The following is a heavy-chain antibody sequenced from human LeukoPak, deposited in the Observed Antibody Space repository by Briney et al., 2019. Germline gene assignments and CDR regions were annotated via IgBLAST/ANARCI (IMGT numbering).Heavy chain of an antibody. D-gene: IGHD4-23*01. Sequence: ASVKVSCKASGYTFTSYAMNWVRQAPGQGLEWMGWINTNTGNPTYAQGFTGRFVFSLDTSVSTAYLQISSLKAEDTAVYYCARDAPDFDYGGNINYYYGMDVWGQGTTVTVAS. CDR3: ARDAPDFDYGGNINYYYGMDV. V-gene: IGHV7-4-1*02. CDR1: GYTFTSYA. J-gene: IGHJ6*02. CDR2: INTNTGNP.